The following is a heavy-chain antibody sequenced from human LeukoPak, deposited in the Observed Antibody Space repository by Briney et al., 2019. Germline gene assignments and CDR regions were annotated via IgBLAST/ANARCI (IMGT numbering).Heavy chain of an antibody. J-gene: IGHJ4*02. D-gene: IGHD3-22*01. V-gene: IGHV3-23*01. CDR1: GFTFSSYA. CDR3: AKGGPYYYDSSGYYYGV. Sequence: PGGSLRLSCAASGFTFSSYAMSWVRQAPGKGLEWVSANSGSGGSTYYADSVKGRFTISRDNSKNTLYLQMNSLRAEDTAVYYCAKGGPYYYDSSGYYYGVWGQGTLVTVSS. CDR2: NSGSGGST.